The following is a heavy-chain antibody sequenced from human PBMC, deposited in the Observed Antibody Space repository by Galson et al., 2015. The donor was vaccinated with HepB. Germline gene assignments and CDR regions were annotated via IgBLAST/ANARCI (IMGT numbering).Heavy chain of an antibody. D-gene: IGHD7-27*01. CDR3: ARDLVKFFAAYELGPFDP. J-gene: IGHJ5*02. Sequence: SLRLSCATSGFTFSHYSMTWPPKTPARGPECRHLFSRAGVKISYGASVRADFTVSRDNSTGTLFLHMSSLRVEDTAVYFCARDLVKFFAAYELGPFDPWGQGSPVTVSS. V-gene: IGHV3-30*14. CDR1: GFTFSHYS. CDR2: FSRAGVKI.